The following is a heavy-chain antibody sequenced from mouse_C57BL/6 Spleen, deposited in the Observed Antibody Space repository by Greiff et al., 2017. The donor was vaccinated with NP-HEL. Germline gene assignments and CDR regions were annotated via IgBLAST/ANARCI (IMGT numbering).Heavy chain of an antibody. CDR2: IYPGDGDT. CDR3: ARYDPGANAMDD. J-gene: IGHJ4*01. CDR1: GYAFSSSW. V-gene: IGHV1-82*01. D-gene: IGHD2-3*01. Sequence: QVQLQQSGPELVKPGASVKISCKASGYAFSSSWMNWVKQRPGKGLEWIGRIYPGDGDTNYNGKFKGKATLTADKSSSTAYMQLNSLTSEDSAVYFCARYDPGANAMDDWGQGTSVTVSS.